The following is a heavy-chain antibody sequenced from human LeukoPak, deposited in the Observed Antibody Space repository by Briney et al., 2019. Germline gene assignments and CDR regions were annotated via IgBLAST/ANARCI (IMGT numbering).Heavy chain of an antibody. CDR3: ARELRGDWFDP. CDR2: IIPIFGTA. J-gene: IGHJ5*02. Sequence: ASVKVSCKASGGTFSSYAIGWVRQAPGQGLEWMGGIIPIFGTANYAQKFQGRVTITADKSTSTAYMELSSLRSEDAAVYYCARELRGDWFDPWGQGTLVTVSS. V-gene: IGHV1-69*06. CDR1: GGTFSSYA. D-gene: IGHD3-10*01.